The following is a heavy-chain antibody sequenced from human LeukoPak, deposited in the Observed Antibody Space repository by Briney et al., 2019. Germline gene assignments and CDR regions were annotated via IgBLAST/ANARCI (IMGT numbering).Heavy chain of an antibody. V-gene: IGHV1-2*06. J-gene: IGHJ3*02. D-gene: IGHD1-26*01. Sequence: ASVKVSCKASGYTFTGYYMHWRRQAPGQGLEWMGRISPDSGGTNYAPKFQGRVTMTRDTSMSTASLDLSRLRSDDTAVYYCARDRYSGSYSDTFHIWGQGTMVTVSS. CDR1: GYTFTGYY. CDR3: ARDRYSGSYSDTFHI. CDR2: ISPDSGGT.